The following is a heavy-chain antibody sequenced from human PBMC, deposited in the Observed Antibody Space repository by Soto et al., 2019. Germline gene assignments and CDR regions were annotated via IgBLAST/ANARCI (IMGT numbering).Heavy chain of an antibody. J-gene: IGHJ5*02. V-gene: IGHV3-48*02. CDR3: AREGGSLNWFVA. CDR2: ISSSSSTI. CDR1: GFTFSSYS. D-gene: IGHD1-26*01. Sequence: EVQLVESGGGLVQPGGSLRLSCAASGFTFSSYSMNWVRQAPGKGLEWVSYISSSSSTIYYADSVKGRFTISRDHAKSPLDRKMNSLRDGDTAVYYWAREGGSLNWFVAWGQGTRVTVS.